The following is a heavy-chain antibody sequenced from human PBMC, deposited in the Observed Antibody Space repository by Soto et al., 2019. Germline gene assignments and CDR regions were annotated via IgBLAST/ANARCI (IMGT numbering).Heavy chain of an antibody. CDR1: GFSLTTSRVG. Sequence: QITLKESGPTLVKPTQTLTLTCTFSGFSLTTSRVGVGWIRQPPGKALEWLALIYWDDDKRYSPSLRSRLTITKAPSKNQVVLTMTNMDPVDTATYYCAHMFGTVSHLGYWGQGTLVTVSS. D-gene: IGHD3-10*02. V-gene: IGHV2-5*02. J-gene: IGHJ4*02. CDR2: IYWDDDK. CDR3: AHMFGTVSHLGY.